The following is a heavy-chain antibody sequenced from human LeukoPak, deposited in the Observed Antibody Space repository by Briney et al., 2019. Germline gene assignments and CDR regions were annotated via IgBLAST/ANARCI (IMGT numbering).Heavy chain of an antibody. CDR3: ARDRRAGDLRY. D-gene: IGHD3-16*01. CDR1: GFTFSSYS. V-gene: IGHV3-21*01. J-gene: IGHJ4*02. Sequence: GGSLRLSCAASGFTFSSYSMNWVRQASGKGLEWVSSISSSSSYIYYADSVKGRFTISRDNAKNSLYLQMNSLRAEDTAVYYCARDRRAGDLRYWGQGTLVTVSS. CDR2: ISSSSSYI.